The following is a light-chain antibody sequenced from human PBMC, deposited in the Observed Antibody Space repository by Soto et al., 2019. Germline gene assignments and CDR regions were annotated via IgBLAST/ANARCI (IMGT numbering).Light chain of an antibody. CDR1: QSVSSN. V-gene: IGKV3-15*01. Sequence: EIVLTQSPATLSLSPGERATLSCRASQSVSSNLAWYQQKPGQAPRLLIYGASTRATGIPARFSGSGSGTEFSLTISSLQSEDFAVYYCQQYSDWPPTFGQGTKVDIK. CDR2: GAS. J-gene: IGKJ1*01. CDR3: QQYSDWPPT.